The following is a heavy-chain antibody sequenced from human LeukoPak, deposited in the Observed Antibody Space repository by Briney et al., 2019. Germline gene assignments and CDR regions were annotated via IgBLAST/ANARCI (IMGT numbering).Heavy chain of an antibody. V-gene: IGHV3-74*01. CDR2: INSDGSST. CDR1: GFTFSSYW. J-gene: IGHJ1*01. Sequence: GGSLRLSCAASGFTFSSYWMHWVRQAPGKGLVWVSRINSDGSSTSYADSVKGRFTISRDNAKNTLYLQMNSLRAEDTAVYYCARGSSGSYYRDFQHWGQGTLVTVSS. D-gene: IGHD1-26*01. CDR3: ARGSSGSYYRDFQH.